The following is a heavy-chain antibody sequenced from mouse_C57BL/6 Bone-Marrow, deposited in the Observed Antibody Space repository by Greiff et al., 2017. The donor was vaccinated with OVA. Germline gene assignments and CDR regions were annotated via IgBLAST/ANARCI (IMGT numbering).Heavy chain of an antibody. Sequence: VKLVESGPGLVAPSQRLSITCTVSGFSLTSYAISWVRQPPGKGLEWLGVIWTGGGTNYNSALKSRLSISKDNSKSQVFLKMNSLQTDDTARYYCARRGLRHGYYFDYWGQGTTLTVSS. V-gene: IGHV2-9-1*01. CDR2: IWTGGGT. CDR1: GFSLTSYA. D-gene: IGHD2-4*01. CDR3: ARRGLRHGYYFDY. J-gene: IGHJ2*01.